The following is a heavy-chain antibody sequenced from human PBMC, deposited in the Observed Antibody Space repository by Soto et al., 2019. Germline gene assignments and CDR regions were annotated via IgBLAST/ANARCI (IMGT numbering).Heavy chain of an antibody. V-gene: IGHV3-33*01. D-gene: IGHD3-16*01. Sequence: QVQLVESGGGVVQPGRSLRLSCAASGFTFSSYGMHWVRQAPGKGLVWVAFIWHDGGNNYYAESVKGRFTISRDNAKNTLYLQMTSLSAEDTAMYYCAREGNVNTGFGKDYWGQGTLVTVAS. CDR1: GFTFSSYG. CDR2: IWHDGGNN. CDR3: AREGNVNTGFGKDY. J-gene: IGHJ4*02.